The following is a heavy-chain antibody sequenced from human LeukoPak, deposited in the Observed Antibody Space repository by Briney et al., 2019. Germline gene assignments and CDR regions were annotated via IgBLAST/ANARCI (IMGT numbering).Heavy chain of an antibody. D-gene: IGHD3-3*01. V-gene: IGHV4-59*08. CDR3: ASGGPGYYDFWSGYYWSGDGYYGMDV. Sequence: SETLSLPCTVSGGSVSSDYWSWIRQPPGKGLEWIGYIYHTGNSDYNPSLKSRATISLDTSKNQFSLKLTSVTAADTAVYFCASGGPGYYDFWSGYYWSGDGYYGMDVWGQGTTVTVSS. J-gene: IGHJ6*02. CDR1: GGSVSSDY. CDR2: IYHTGNS.